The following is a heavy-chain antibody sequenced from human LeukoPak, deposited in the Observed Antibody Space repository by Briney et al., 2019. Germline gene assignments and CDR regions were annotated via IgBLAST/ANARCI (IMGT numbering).Heavy chain of an antibody. V-gene: IGHV1-8*01. D-gene: IGHD2-15*01. J-gene: IGHJ5*02. Sequence: GASLKVSCKASGYTFTSYDINCVRQATGPGLEWMGWMNPNSGNTGSAQKFQGRVTMTRNTSIRTAYMELSSLRSEDTAVYYCARDQDIVVVVAALRQREMGGFDPWGQGTLVTVSS. CDR2: MNPNSGNT. CDR3: ARDQDIVVVVAALRQREMGGFDP. CDR1: GYTFTSYD.